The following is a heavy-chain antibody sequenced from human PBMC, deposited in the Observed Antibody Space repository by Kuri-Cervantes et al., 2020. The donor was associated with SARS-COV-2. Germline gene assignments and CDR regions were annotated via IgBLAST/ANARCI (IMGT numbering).Heavy chain of an antibody. J-gene: IGHJ4*02. CDR2: IYHSGST. Sequence: SETLSLTCAVYGGSLSDYYWSWIRQPPGKGLEWIGSIYHSGSTYYNPSLKSRVTISVDTSKNQFSLKLSSVTAADTAVYYCARLPALPWYFDYWGQGTLVTVSS. CDR1: GGSLSDYY. V-gene: IGHV4-34*01. CDR3: ARLPALPWYFDY.